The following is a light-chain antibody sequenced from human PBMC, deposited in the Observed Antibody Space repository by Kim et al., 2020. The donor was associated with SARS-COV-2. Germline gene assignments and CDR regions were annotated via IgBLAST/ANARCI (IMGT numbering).Light chain of an antibody. CDR1: QSLRSS. CDR3: QRSSLSYS. CDR2: DTS. J-gene: IGKJ2*01. Sequence: EIVLTQSPATLSLSPGERVTLSCRASQSLRSSLVWYQQQPGHPPRLLMCDTSNRATGIPPRFSGSVAGTDFTLTISSLEPEDFAVYYYQRSSLSYSLGQGTKLEI. V-gene: IGKV3-11*01.